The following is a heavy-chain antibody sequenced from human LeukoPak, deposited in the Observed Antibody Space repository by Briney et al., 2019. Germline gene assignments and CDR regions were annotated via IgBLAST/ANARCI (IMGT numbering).Heavy chain of an antibody. CDR1: GFTFSSYW. D-gene: IGHD6-19*01. CDR3: ARGLGYSSGWYWYYYYYMDV. J-gene: IGHJ6*03. Sequence: GGSLRLSCAASGFTFSSYWMSWVRQAPGKGLEWVANIKQDGSEKYYVDSVKGRFTISRDNAKNSLYLQMNSLRAEDTAVYYCARGLGYSSGWYWYYYYYMDVWGKGTTVTISS. V-gene: IGHV3-7*01. CDR2: IKQDGSEK.